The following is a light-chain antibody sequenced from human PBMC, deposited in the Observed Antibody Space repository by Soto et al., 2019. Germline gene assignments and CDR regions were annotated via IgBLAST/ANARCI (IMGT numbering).Light chain of an antibody. CDR1: QTVTSTY. Sequence: EVVMTQSPATLSVSPGERATLSCRSSQTVTSTYLAWYQQKPGQAPRLLIYGISSRATGVPDRFSGSGSGTDFTLTISRLEPEDFAIYYCHQHGDSPWTFGQGTKVDI. CDR3: HQHGDSPWT. CDR2: GIS. V-gene: IGKV3-20*01. J-gene: IGKJ1*01.